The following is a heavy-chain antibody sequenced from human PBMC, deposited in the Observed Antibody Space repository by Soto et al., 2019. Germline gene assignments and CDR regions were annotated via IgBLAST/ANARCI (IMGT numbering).Heavy chain of an antibody. CDR2: ISKSGTA. CDR3: VRALGSRFMEWPRFDP. Sequence: QVQLQESGPGVVRPSQTLSLTCTVSGSSIRIGDYDWTWIRQSPGKGLEWIGFISKSGTAKYNPSLSTRVSISVDTSRNQFSLKLNFVSAADTAVYYCVRALGSRFMEWPRFDPWGQGKLVTVSS. V-gene: IGHV4-30-4*01. D-gene: IGHD3-3*01. CDR1: GSSIRIGDYD. J-gene: IGHJ5*02.